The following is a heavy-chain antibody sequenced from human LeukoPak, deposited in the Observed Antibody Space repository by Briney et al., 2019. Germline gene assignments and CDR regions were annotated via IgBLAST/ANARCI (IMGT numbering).Heavy chain of an antibody. D-gene: IGHD3-10*01. CDR1: GGSFSGYY. Sequence: SETLSLTCAVYGGSFSGYYWSWIRQPPGKGLEWIGEINHNGSTNYNPSLKSRVTISVDTSKNQFSLKLSSVTAADTAVYYCARPRYGSGSYYNRRGSNWFDPWGQGTLVTVSS. J-gene: IGHJ5*02. CDR3: ARPRYGSGSYYNRRGSNWFDP. V-gene: IGHV4-34*01. CDR2: INHNGST.